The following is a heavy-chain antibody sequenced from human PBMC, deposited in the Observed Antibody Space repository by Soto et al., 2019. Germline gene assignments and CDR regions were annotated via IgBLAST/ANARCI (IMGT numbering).Heavy chain of an antibody. CDR1: GGSISSGGYY. Sequence: SETLSLTCTVSGGSISSGGYYWSWIRQHPGKGLEWIGYIYYSGSTYYNPSLKSRVTISVDTSKNQFSLKLSSVTAADTAVYYCARVGAVPLPAAMPLDFDYWGQGTLVTVSS. CDR2: IYYSGST. D-gene: IGHD2-2*01. V-gene: IGHV4-31*03. J-gene: IGHJ4*02. CDR3: ARVGAVPLPAAMPLDFDY.